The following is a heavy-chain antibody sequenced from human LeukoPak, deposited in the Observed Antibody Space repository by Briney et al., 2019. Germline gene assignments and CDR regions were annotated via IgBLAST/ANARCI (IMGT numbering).Heavy chain of an antibody. CDR2: IKQDGSEK. J-gene: IGHJ4*02. CDR1: GFTFSSYW. Sequence: PGGSLRLSCAASGFTFSSYWMSWVRQAPGKGLEWVANIKQDGSEKYYVDSVKGRFTISRDNAKNSLYLQMSSLRAEDTAMYYCARAKGVSYYGSGSRYYYFDYWGQGTLVTVSS. D-gene: IGHD3-10*01. CDR3: ARAKGVSYYGSGSRYYYFDY. V-gene: IGHV3-7*03.